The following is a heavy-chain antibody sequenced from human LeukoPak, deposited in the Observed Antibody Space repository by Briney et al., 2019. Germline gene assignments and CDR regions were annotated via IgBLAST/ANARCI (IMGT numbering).Heavy chain of an antibody. Sequence: PGRSLRLSCAASGFTFSDYAIHWVRQAPGKGLEWVAVITNDGGKKYYADSVKGRFTVSRDNSKNSLYLQMNSLRAEDTAVYYCARAVGGYHTWGQGTRVTVSS. CDR1: GFTFSDYA. J-gene: IGHJ5*02. CDR3: ARAVGGYHT. V-gene: IGHV3-30-3*01. CDR2: ITNDGGKK. D-gene: IGHD3-22*01.